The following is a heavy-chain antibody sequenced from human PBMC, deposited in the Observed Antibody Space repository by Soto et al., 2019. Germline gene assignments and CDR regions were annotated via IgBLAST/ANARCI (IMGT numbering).Heavy chain of an antibody. CDR2: MNPNTGDT. V-gene: IGHV1-8*01. D-gene: IGHD5-12*01. CDR3: ARGDGYILDY. Sequence: QVQLVQSGAEVKKPGASVKVSCKASGYTFISYDINWVRQATGQGLEWMGWMNPNTGDTGYAQKFQGRVTMTRNTSINTANLELSSLRSDDTAVYFCARGDGYILDYGGQVTLVTVSS. CDR1: GYTFISYD. J-gene: IGHJ4*02.